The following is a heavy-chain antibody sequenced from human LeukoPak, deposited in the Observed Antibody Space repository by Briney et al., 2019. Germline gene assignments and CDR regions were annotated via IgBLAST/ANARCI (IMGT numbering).Heavy chain of an antibody. Sequence: GGSLRLSCAASGFTFSSYEMNWVRQAPGKGLEWVSYISSSGSTIYYADSVKGRFTISRDNAKNSLFLQMNSLRAEDTAVYYCARDPYSGSYGNYYYYFMDVWGKGTTVTVSS. J-gene: IGHJ6*03. V-gene: IGHV3-48*03. CDR3: ARDPYSGSYGNYYYYFMDV. CDR2: ISSSGSTI. CDR1: GFTFSSYE. D-gene: IGHD1-26*01.